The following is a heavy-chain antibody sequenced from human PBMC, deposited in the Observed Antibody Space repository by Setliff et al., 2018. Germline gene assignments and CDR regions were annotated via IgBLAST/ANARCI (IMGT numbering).Heavy chain of an antibody. J-gene: IGHJ6*02. CDR3: ARDRVTTLENYYYYYGMDV. CDR1: GGSISSSSYY. CDR2: IHYSGST. D-gene: IGHD4-17*01. V-gene: IGHV4-39*07. Sequence: SETLSLTCTVSGGSISSSSYYWGWIRQPPGKGLEWIGSIHYSGSTYYNPSLKSRVTISVDTSKNQFSLELSSVTAADTAVYYCARDRVTTLENYYYYYGMDVWGQGTTVT.